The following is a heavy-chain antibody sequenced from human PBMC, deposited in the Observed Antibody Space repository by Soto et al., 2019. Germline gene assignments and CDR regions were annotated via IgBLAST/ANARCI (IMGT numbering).Heavy chain of an antibody. D-gene: IGHD3-10*01. J-gene: IGHJ4*02. Sequence: QITLKESGPTLVKPTQTLTLTCTFSGFSISTSGVGVGWIRQPQGKPLEWLTFIYWADDKRNSPFLKSRLTITNDTSKSLVVLTMTIRDPVDTATYYCGLLGVAGITYYLDSGGQGTLVTVSS. V-gene: IGHV2-5*02. CDR3: GLLGVAGITYYLDS. CDR1: GFSISTSGVG. CDR2: IYWADDK.